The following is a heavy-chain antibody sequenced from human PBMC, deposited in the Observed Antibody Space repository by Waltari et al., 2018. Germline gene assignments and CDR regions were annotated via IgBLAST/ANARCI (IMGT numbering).Heavy chain of an antibody. Sequence: EVQLVESGGGLIQPGGSLRLSCAASGFTVSSNYMSWVRQAPGKGREWVSVIYSGGSTYYADSWKGRFTISRDNSKNTLYLQMNSRRAEDTAVYYCARKMATTYYGMDVWGQGTTVTVSS. J-gene: IGHJ6*02. D-gene: IGHD5-12*01. V-gene: IGHV3-53*01. CDR2: IYSGGST. CDR3: ARKMATTYYGMDV. CDR1: GFTVSSNY.